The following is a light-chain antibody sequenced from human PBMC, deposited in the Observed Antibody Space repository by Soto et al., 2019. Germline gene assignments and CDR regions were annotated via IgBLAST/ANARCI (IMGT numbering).Light chain of an antibody. V-gene: IGKV3-11*01. CDR3: QQRSVWPLT. Sequence: EIVVTQFPATLSLSPGDGATLSCRASQSVSSYLAWYQQKRGQAPRLLIYDSSNRATGIPARFSGSGSGTDFSLIISSLEPEDFAVYYCQQRSVWPLTFGGVTKVDVK. CDR1: QSVSSY. J-gene: IGKJ4*01. CDR2: DSS.